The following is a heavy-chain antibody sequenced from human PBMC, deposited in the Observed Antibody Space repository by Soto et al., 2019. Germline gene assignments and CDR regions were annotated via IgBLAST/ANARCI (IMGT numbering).Heavy chain of an antibody. V-gene: IGHV1-69*12. J-gene: IGHJ4*02. D-gene: IGHD5-12*01. CDR1: GGTFSSYA. CDR3: ASTPASRDGYNDSFDY. CDR2: IIPIFGTA. Sequence: QVQLVQSGAEVKKPGSSVKVSCKASGGTFSSYAISWVRQAPGQGLEWMGGIIPIFGTANYAQKFQGRVTITADESTSTAYMELSSLSSEDTAVYYCASTPASRDGYNDSFDYWGQGTLVTVSS.